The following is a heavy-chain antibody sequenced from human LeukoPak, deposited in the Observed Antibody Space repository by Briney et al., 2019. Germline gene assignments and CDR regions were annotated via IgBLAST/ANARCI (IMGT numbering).Heavy chain of an antibody. V-gene: IGHV1-2*02. D-gene: IGHD2-2*01. CDR1: GYTFTSYD. CDR2: INPNSGGT. Sequence: ASVKVSCKASGYTFTSYDINWVRQAPGQGLEWMGWINPNSGGTNYAQKFQGRVTMTRDTSISTAYMELSRLRSDDTAVYYCARGRGQLPDYWGQGTLVTVSS. CDR3: ARGRGQLPDY. J-gene: IGHJ4*02.